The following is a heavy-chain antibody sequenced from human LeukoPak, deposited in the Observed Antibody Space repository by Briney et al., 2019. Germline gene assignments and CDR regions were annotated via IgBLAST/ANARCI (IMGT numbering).Heavy chain of an antibody. CDR2: ISGSGGST. J-gene: IGHJ4*02. CDR1: GFTFSSYA. CDR3: AKDLGPKISGICQM. V-gene: IGHV3-23*01. D-gene: IGHD3-10*01. Sequence: GGSLRLSCAASGFTFSSYAMSWVRQAPGKGLEWVSAISGSGGSTYYADSVKGWFTISRDNSKNTLYLQMNSLRAEDTAVYYCAKDLGPKISGICQMWGQGTLVTVSS.